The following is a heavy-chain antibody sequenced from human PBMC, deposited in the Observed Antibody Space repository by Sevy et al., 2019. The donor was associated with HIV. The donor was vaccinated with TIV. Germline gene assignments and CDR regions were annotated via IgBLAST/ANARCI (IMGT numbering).Heavy chain of an antibody. Sequence: GGSLRLSCAASGFIFSNYNMHWVRQAPGKGLEWVSFIRSSSNDIYYADSVKGRFTISRDNAKNSLYLQMNSLRAEDTAVYYCARKMELLGPDYWGQGTLVTVSS. CDR2: IRSSSNDI. CDR3: ARKMELLGPDY. D-gene: IGHD2-2*01. V-gene: IGHV3-21*01. J-gene: IGHJ4*02. CDR1: GFIFSNYN.